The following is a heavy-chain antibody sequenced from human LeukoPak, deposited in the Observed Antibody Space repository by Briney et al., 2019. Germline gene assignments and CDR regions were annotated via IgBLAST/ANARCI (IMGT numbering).Heavy chain of an antibody. Sequence: GGSLRLSCAASGFTFSSYVMRWVRQAPGRGLEWVSGISGSGGGTNYADSVKGRFTISRENTKSTLYLQMSSLRAENTGVYYCAKAGGYGTGSYLTWFDPWGQGTLVTVSS. CDR2: ISGSGGGT. V-gene: IGHV3-23*01. CDR1: GFTFSSYV. J-gene: IGHJ5*02. D-gene: IGHD3-10*01. CDR3: AKAGGYGTGSYLTWFDP.